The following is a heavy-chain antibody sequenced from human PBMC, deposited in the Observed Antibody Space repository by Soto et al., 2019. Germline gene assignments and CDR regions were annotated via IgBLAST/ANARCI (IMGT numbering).Heavy chain of an antibody. CDR3: ARGSDRGYCSSTSCYGVIYYYYMDV. Sequence: QVQLVQSGAEVKKPGASAKVSCKASGYTFTSYDINWVRQATGQGLEWMGWMNPNSGNTGYAQKFQGRVTMTRNTSISTAYMELSSLRSEDTAVYYCARGSDRGYCSSTSCYGVIYYYYMDVWGKGTTVTVSS. D-gene: IGHD2-2*01. J-gene: IGHJ6*03. V-gene: IGHV1-8*01. CDR2: MNPNSGNT. CDR1: GYTFTSYD.